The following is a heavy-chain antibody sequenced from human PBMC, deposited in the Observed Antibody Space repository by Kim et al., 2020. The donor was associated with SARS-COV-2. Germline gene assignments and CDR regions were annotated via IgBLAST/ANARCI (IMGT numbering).Heavy chain of an antibody. D-gene: IGHD4-17*01. Sequence: GGSLRLSCVASGFSFTSYSMSWVRQAPGKGLEWVSDLSYTGTTSYADSVKGRCTISRDSSKNTLYLQMNSLRAEDTALYFCAKDRVRGDGDWDFDYWGQGTLVTVSS. CDR1: GFSFTSYS. CDR3: AKDRVRGDGDWDFDY. V-gene: IGHV3-23*01. CDR2: LSYTGTT. J-gene: IGHJ4*02.